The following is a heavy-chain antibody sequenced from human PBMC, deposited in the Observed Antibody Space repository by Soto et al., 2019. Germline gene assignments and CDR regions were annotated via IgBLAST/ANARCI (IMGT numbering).Heavy chain of an antibody. CDR3: AKVGYSSSWYNDNWFDP. CDR1: GFTFSSYA. D-gene: IGHD6-13*01. V-gene: IGHV3-23*01. J-gene: IGHJ5*02. CDR2: ISGSGGST. Sequence: GGSLRLSWASSGFTFSSYAMSWFRQSPGKGLEWVSAISGSGGSTYYADSVKGRFTISRDNSKNTLYLQMNSLRAEDTAVYYCAKVGYSSSWYNDNWFDPWGQGNLVTVSS.